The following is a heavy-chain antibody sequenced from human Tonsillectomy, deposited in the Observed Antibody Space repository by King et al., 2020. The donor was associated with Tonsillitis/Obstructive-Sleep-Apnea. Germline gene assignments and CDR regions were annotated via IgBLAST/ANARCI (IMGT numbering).Heavy chain of an antibody. CDR2: ISGSGGST. CDR1: GFTFSSYA. J-gene: IGHJ4*02. Sequence: VQLVESGGGLVQPGGSLRLSCAASGFTFSSYAMSWVRQAPGKGLEWVSAISGSGGSTYYADSVKGRFTISRDNSKNTLYLQMNSLRAEDTAVYYCAEISGITMVQGVPFDYWGQGTLVTVSS. CDR3: AEISGITMVQGVPFDY. D-gene: IGHD3-10*01. V-gene: IGHV3-23*04.